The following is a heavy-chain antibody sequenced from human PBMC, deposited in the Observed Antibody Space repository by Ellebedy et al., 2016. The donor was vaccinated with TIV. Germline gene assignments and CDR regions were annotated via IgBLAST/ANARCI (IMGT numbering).Heavy chain of an antibody. CDR2: IKSDGSDK. Sequence: GGPLRLSXAASGFTFSGYWMSWVRQAPGKGLEWVANIKSDGSDKYYVDSVKGRFTISRDNAKNSLYLQINSLRAEDTAVYYCVRGGGALDFWGQGTLVTVSS. CDR1: GFTFSGYW. J-gene: IGHJ4*02. CDR3: VRGGGALDF. V-gene: IGHV3-7*01. D-gene: IGHD3-16*01.